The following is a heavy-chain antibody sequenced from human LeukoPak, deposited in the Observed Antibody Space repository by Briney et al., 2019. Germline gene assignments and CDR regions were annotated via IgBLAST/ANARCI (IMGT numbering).Heavy chain of an antibody. CDR1: GGTFSSYA. Sequence: ASVKLSCKASGGTFSSYAISWVRQAPGQGLKGMGGIIPIFGTANYAQKFQGRVTITTDESTSTAYMELSSPRSEDTAVYYCARDYYDSSCYSLSGYFHYWGQGTLVTVSS. D-gene: IGHD3-22*01. CDR2: IIPIFGTA. V-gene: IGHV1-69*05. J-gene: IGHJ4*02. CDR3: ARDYYDSSCYSLSGYFHY.